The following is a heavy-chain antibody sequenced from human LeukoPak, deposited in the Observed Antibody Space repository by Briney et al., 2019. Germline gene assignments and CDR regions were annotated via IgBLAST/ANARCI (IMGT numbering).Heavy chain of an antibody. CDR1: GFTLSSHE. V-gene: IGHV3-48*03. Sequence: GGSLRLSCAASGFTLSSHEMNWVRQAPGKGLEWVSYITGSGGTIYYADSVKGRFTISRDNAKNSLYLQMNNLRAEDTAVYYSARESFGNYDRRARYFDYWGQGTLVTVPS. CDR2: ITGSGGTI. J-gene: IGHJ4*02. D-gene: IGHD3-22*01. CDR3: ARESFGNYDRRARYFDY.